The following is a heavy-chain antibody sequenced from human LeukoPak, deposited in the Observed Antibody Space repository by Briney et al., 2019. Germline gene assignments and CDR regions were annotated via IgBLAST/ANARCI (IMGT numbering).Heavy chain of an antibody. V-gene: IGHV1-46*01. Sequence: ASVKVSCKASGYTFTSYYMHWVRQAPGQGLEWMGIINPSGGSTSYAQKFQGRVTMTRNTSTSTVYMELSSLRSEDTAVYYCARDFYSYYYYYGMDVWGQGTTVTVSS. CDR2: INPSGGST. CDR1: GYTFTSYY. CDR3: ARDFYSYYYYYGMDV. D-gene: IGHD5-18*01. J-gene: IGHJ6*02.